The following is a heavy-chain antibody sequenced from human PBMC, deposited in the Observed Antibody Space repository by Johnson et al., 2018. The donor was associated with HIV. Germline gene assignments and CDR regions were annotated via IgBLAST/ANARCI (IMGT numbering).Heavy chain of an antibody. V-gene: IGHV3-66*01. CDR3: ARGYILTGYSGAFEM. CDR2: IYSGCST. CDR1: GITVSSNY. Sequence: MQLVESGGGLVQPGGSLRLSCAASGITVSSNYMSWVRQAPGQGLEWVSVIYSGCSTYYADSVKGRFTISRDNSKNTVYLQMNSLRAEDTAVYYCARGYILTGYSGAFEMWGQGTMVTVSS. D-gene: IGHD3-9*01. J-gene: IGHJ3*02.